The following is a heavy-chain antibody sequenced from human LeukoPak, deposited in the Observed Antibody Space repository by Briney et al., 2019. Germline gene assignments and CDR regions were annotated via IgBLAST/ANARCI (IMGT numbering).Heavy chain of an antibody. CDR2: IYSGGST. Sequence: TGGSLRLSCAASGFTFSTYWMSWVRQAPGKGLEWVSVIYSGGSTYYADSVKGRFTISRDNSKNTLYLQMNSLRAEDTAVYYCARDVTGTLFDWGQGTLVTVSS. D-gene: IGHD1-20*01. CDR3: ARDVTGTLFD. J-gene: IGHJ4*02. V-gene: IGHV3-66*01. CDR1: GFTFSTYW.